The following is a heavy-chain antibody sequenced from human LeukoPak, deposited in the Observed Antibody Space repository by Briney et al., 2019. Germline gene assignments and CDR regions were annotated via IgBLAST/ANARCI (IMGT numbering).Heavy chain of an antibody. D-gene: IGHD3-22*01. J-gene: IGHJ4*02. V-gene: IGHV4-30-2*01. CDR3: ARDYYASSGYPYLDY. CDR2: IYHSGST. Sequence: PSQTLSLTCAVSGGSISSGGYSWSWIRQPPGKGLEWIGYIYHSGSTYYNTSLKSRVTISVDRSKNQFSLELSSVTAADTAVYYCARDYYASSGYPYLDYWGQGTLVTVSS. CDR1: GGSISSGGYS.